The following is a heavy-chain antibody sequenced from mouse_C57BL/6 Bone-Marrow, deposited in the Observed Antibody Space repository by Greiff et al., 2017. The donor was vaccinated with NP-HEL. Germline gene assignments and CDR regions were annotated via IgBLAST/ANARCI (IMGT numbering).Heavy chain of an antibody. CDR2: IHPNSGST. CDR3: ARNYYGSSPYWYVDV. Sequence: QVQLQQPGAELVKPGASVKLSCKASGYTFTSYWMHWVKQRPGQGLEWIGMIHPNSGSTNYNEKFKSKATLTVDKSSSTAYMQLSSLTSEDSAVYYCARNYYGSSPYWYVDVGGTGTTVTVSA. J-gene: IGHJ1*03. D-gene: IGHD1-1*01. V-gene: IGHV1-64*01. CDR1: GYTFTSYW.